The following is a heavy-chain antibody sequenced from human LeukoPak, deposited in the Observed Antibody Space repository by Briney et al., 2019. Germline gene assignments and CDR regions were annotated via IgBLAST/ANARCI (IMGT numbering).Heavy chain of an antibody. V-gene: IGHV1-8*03. D-gene: IGHD3-10*01. CDR1: GYTFTGYY. CDR3: ARGILLWFGELKGFDP. J-gene: IGHJ5*02. CDR2: MNPNSGNT. Sequence: ASVKVSCKASGYTFTGYYMHWVRQAPGQGLEWMGWMNPNSGNTGYAQKFQGRVTITRNTSISTAYMELSSLGSEDTAVYYCARGILLWFGELKGFDPWGQGTLVTVSS.